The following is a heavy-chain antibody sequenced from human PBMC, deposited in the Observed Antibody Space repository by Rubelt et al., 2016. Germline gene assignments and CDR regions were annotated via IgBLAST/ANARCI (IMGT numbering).Heavy chain of an antibody. J-gene: IGHJ5*02. V-gene: IGHV1-18*01. Sequence: QVQLVQSGAEVKKPGASVKVSCKASGYTFTSYGISWVRQAPGQGLEWMGWISAYNGNTNYAQKLQGRVTMTTDTSTSTAYMALRSLRSDATAVYYCASMYSSSWYRGWFDPWGQGTLVTVSS. CDR3: ASMYSSSWYRGWFDP. CDR2: ISAYNGNT. CDR1: GYTFTSYG. D-gene: IGHD6-13*01.